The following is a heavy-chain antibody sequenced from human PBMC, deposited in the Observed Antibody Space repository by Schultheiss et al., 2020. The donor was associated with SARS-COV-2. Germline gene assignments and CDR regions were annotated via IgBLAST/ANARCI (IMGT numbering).Heavy chain of an antibody. CDR1: GFTFSSYG. V-gene: IGHV3-33*01. CDR3: ASIHITMVRGVIFY. J-gene: IGHJ4*02. D-gene: IGHD3-10*01. Sequence: GGSLRLSCAASGFTFSSYGMHWVRQAPGKGLEWVAVIWYDGSNKYYADSVKGRFTISRDNSKNTLYLQMNSLRAEDTAVYYCASIHITMVRGVIFYWGQGTLVTVSS. CDR2: IWYDGSNK.